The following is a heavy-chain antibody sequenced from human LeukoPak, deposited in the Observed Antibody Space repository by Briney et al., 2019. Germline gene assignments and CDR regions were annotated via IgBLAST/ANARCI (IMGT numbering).Heavy chain of an antibody. Sequence: GGSLRLSCAASGFTFSSYAMSWVRQAPGKGLEWVSVIYTGGSTNYADSVKGRFTISRDNSKNTLYLQMNSLRAEDTAVYYCARGDIAVVGSTTFDYWGQGTLVTVSS. CDR1: GFTFSSYA. D-gene: IGHD6-13*01. V-gene: IGHV3-23*03. J-gene: IGHJ4*02. CDR3: ARGDIAVVGSTTFDY. CDR2: IYTGGST.